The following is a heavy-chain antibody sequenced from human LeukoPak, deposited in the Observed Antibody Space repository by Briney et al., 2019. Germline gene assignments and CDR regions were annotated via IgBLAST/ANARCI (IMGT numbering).Heavy chain of an antibody. CDR3: ARGRFRFLMGVGEHYYIDV. J-gene: IGHJ6*03. V-gene: IGHV4-34*01. D-gene: IGHD3-10*01. CDR1: GGSMIGYH. CDR2: VNDSGNP. Sequence: SETLSLTCAVYGGSMIGYHWTWIRQPPGQGLEWIGGVNDSGNPYYNSSLKSRLTISLDTSKNQFSLKLSSVTAADTALYYCARGRFRFLMGVGEHYYIDVWGEGTTVIVSS.